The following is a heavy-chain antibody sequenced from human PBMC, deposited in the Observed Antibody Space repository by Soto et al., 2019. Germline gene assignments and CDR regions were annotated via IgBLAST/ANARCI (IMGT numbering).Heavy chain of an antibody. J-gene: IGHJ5*02. CDR2: INHSGST. CDR3: ASKGIKGDVVVPAAMQPGYWFDP. D-gene: IGHD2-2*01. Sequence: SETLSLTCAVYGGSFSGYYWSWIRQPPGKGLEWIGEINHSGSTNYNPSLKSRVTISVDTSKNQFSLKLSSVTAADTAVYYCASKGIKGDVVVPAAMQPGYWFDPWGQGTLVTVSS. CDR1: GGSFSGYY. V-gene: IGHV4-34*01.